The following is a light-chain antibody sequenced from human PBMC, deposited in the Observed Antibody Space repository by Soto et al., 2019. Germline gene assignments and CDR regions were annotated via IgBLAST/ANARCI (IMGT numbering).Light chain of an antibody. V-gene: IGLV2-11*01. Sequence: QSVLTQPRSVSGSPGQSVTISCTGTSSDVGGYNYVSWYQQHPGKAPKLMIYDVSKRPSGVPDRFSGSKSGNPASLTISGLQAEDDADYYCCSYAGSFTPVFATGTKLTVL. CDR1: SSDVGGYNY. CDR2: DVS. J-gene: IGLJ1*01. CDR3: CSYAGSFTPV.